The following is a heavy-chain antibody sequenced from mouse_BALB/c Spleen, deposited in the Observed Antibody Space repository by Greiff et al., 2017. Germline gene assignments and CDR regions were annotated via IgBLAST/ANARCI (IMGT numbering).Heavy chain of an antibody. CDR3: ARPLYDGLYYYAMDY. Sequence: EVKLVESGGGLVQPGGSLKLSCAASGFDFSRYWMSWVRQAPGKGLEWIGEINPDSSTINYTPSLKDKFIISRDNAKNTLYLQMSKVRSEDTALYYCARPLYDGLYYYAMDYWGQGTSVTVSS. D-gene: IGHD2-3*01. CDR2: INPDSSTI. V-gene: IGHV4-1*02. CDR1: GFDFSRYW. J-gene: IGHJ4*01.